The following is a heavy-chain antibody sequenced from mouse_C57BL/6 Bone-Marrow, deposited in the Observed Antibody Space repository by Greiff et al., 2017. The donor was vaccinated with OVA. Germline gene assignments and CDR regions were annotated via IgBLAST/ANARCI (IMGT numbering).Heavy chain of an antibody. Sequence: EVMLVESGGGLVQPGGSLKLSCAASGFTFSDYGMAWVRQAPRKGPEWVAFISNLAYSIYYADTVTGRFTISRENAKNTLYLEMSSLRSEDTAMYYCARRGDYDGDAMDDWGQGTSVTVSS. J-gene: IGHJ4*01. D-gene: IGHD2-4*01. CDR2: ISNLAYSI. V-gene: IGHV5-15*01. CDR1: GFTFSDYG. CDR3: ARRGDYDGDAMDD.